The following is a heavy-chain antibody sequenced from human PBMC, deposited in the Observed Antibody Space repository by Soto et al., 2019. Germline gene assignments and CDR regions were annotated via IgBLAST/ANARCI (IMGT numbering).Heavy chain of an antibody. CDR2: IWFDGSNI. Sequence: PGGSLRLSCATSGFSFSNFGMHWVRQAPGKGLEWVAMIWFDGSNIYYADSVKGRFTISRDNAKNSLYLEMSSLRAEDTAVYYCARDDEGIVLMVYAKGGMDVWGQGTTVTVSS. V-gene: IGHV3-33*01. J-gene: IGHJ6*02. CDR1: GFSFSNFG. CDR3: ARDDEGIVLMVYAKGGMDV. D-gene: IGHD2-8*01.